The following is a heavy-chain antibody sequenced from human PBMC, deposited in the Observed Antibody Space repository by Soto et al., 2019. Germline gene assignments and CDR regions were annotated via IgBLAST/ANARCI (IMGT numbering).Heavy chain of an antibody. V-gene: IGHV1-2*02. D-gene: IGHD4-17*01. CDR3: AMMTTVTTPIDY. CDR1: GYTFTGYY. CDR2: INPNSGGT. Sequence: GASVKVSCKASGYTFTGYYMHWVLQAPGQGLEWMGWINPNSGGTNYAQKFQGRVTMTRDTSISTAYMELSRPRSDDTALYYCAMMTTVTTPIDYGGQGPLVPVS. J-gene: IGHJ4*02.